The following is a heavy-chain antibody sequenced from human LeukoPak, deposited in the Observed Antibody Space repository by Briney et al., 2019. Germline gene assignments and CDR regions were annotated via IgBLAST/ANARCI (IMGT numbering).Heavy chain of an antibody. CDR1: GVSISSNNW. CDR2: IYHSGST. D-gene: IGHD3-10*01. Sequence: SETLSLTCAVSGVSISSNNWWNWVRQPPGKGLEWIGEIYHSGSTNYNPSLKSRVTISVDTSKNQFSLKLSSVTAADTAVYYCARHLTMVRGVIISWGQGTLVTVSS. J-gene: IGHJ4*02. V-gene: IGHV4-4*02. CDR3: ARHLTMVRGVIIS.